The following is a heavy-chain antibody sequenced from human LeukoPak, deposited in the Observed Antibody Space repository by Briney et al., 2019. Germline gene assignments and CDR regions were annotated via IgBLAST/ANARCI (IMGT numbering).Heavy chain of an antibody. CDR1: GGSISSGGYY. V-gene: IGHV4-31*03. D-gene: IGHD3-10*01. Sequence: SSETLSLTCTVSGGSISSGGYYWSWIRQHPGKGLEWIGYISYSGSTYYNPSLKSRVTISVDTSKDQFSLMLTSVTAADTAVYYSARGAGNFDLWGRGTLVTVSS. J-gene: IGHJ2*01. CDR2: ISYSGST. CDR3: ARGAGNFDL.